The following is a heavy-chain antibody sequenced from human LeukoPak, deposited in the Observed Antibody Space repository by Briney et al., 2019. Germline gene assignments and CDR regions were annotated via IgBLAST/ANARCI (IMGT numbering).Heavy chain of an antibody. CDR1: GFTFSSYA. D-gene: IGHD1-1*01. CDR3: AKDPYNWNDVSWFGP. CDR2: ISGSGGST. Sequence: GGSLRPSCAASGFTFSSYAMSWVRQAPGKGLEWVSAISGSGGSTYYADSVKGRFTISRDNSKNTLYLQMNSLRAEDTAVYYCAKDPYNWNDVSWFGPWGQGTLVTVSS. V-gene: IGHV3-23*01. J-gene: IGHJ5*02.